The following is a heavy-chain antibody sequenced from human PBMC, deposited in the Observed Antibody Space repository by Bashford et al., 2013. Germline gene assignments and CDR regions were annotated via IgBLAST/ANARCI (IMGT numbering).Heavy chain of an antibody. CDR2: IIPIFGTA. J-gene: IGHJ6*01. Sequence: SSVKVSCKASGGTFSSYAISWVRQAPGQGLEWMGGIIPIFGTANYAQKFQGRVTITADESTSTAYMELSSLRSEDTAVYYCASQRGGLNIVVVPAAITGNYYYYYGMERLGAKGPR. V-gene: IGHV1-69*13. D-gene: IGHD2-2*01. CDR3: ASQRGGLNIVVVPAAITGNYYYYYGMER. CDR1: GGTFSSYA.